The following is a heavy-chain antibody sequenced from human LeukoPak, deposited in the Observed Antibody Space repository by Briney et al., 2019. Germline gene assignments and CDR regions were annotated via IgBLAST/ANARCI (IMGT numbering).Heavy chain of an antibody. Sequence: GSSVKVSCKASGGTFSSYAISWVRQAPGQGLEWMGGIIPIFGTANYAQKFQGRVTITTDESTSTAYMELSSLRSEDTAVYYCARGYCSGTSCYSPIGALDIWGQGTMVTVSS. J-gene: IGHJ3*02. V-gene: IGHV1-69*05. D-gene: IGHD2-2*02. CDR3: ARGYCSGTSCYSPIGALDI. CDR2: IIPIFGTA. CDR1: GGTFSSYA.